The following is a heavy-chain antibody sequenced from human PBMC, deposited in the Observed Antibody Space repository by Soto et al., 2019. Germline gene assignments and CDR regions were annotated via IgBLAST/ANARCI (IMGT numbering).Heavy chain of an antibody. CDR2: IVPMFDIA. Sequence: QVQLVQSGTEVKKPGSSVTVSCKASGGTFSTSTFTWVRQAPGQGLEWMGRIVPMFDIALYAQKFQGRVSITADRSTSTVYMDLSSLKSADTATFYCVRDAPIGSTVSGYEAIASWGQGTLLIVSS. CDR3: VRDAPIGSTVSGYEAIAS. V-gene: IGHV1-69*02. J-gene: IGHJ4*02. CDR1: GGTFSTST. D-gene: IGHD5-12*01.